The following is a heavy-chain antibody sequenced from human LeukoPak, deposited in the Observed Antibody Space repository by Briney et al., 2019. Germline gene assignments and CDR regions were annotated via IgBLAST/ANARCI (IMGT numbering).Heavy chain of an antibody. CDR2: INHSGST. J-gene: IGHJ6*04. V-gene: IGHV4-34*01. CDR3: ARGQGRGCSGGSCYYYYYGMDV. CDR1: GGSFSGYY. D-gene: IGHD2-15*01. Sequence: PSETLSLTCAVYGGSFSGYYWSWIRQPPGKGLEWIGEINHSGSTNYNPSLKSRVTISVDTSKNQFSLKLSSVTAADTAVYYCARGQGRGCSGGSCYYYYYGMDVWGKGNHGHRLL.